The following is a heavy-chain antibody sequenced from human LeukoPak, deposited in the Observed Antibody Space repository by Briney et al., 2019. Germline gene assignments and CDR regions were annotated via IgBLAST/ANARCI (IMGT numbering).Heavy chain of an antibody. Sequence: SETLSLTCAVSGEPFSGYDWSWIRQTPGQGLEWIGEINESGRTNYNPSLESQVNIQLGTSNNQFSLQLRSMTAADTAVYYCARGLYWGSAGSGICYMDVWGTGTTVIVSS. CDR3: ARGLYWGSAGSGICYMDV. CDR1: GEPFSGYD. V-gene: IGHV4-34*01. J-gene: IGHJ6*03. CDR2: INESGRT. D-gene: IGHD1-26*01.